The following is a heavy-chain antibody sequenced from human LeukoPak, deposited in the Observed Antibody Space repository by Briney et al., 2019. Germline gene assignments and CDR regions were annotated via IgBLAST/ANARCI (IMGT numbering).Heavy chain of an antibody. Sequence: GGSLRLSCAASGFTFSSYSMNWVRQAPGKGLEWVSGISWNSGSIGYADSVKGRFTISRDNAKNSLYLQMNSLRAEDTALYYCAKDNGSSWPYYFDYWGQGTLVTVSS. V-gene: IGHV3-9*01. CDR2: ISWNSGSI. CDR3: AKDNGSSWPYYFDY. CDR1: GFTFSSYS. J-gene: IGHJ4*02. D-gene: IGHD6-13*01.